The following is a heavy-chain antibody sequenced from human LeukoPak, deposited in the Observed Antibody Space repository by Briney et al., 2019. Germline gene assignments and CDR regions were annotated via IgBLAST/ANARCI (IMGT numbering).Heavy chain of an antibody. CDR3: ASIGGGDSTSIDY. D-gene: IGHD2-21*02. CDR2: IYYSGST. Sequence: SETLSLTCAVYGGSFSGYYWSWIRQPPGKGLEWIGYIYYSGSTNYNPSLKSRVTISVDTSKNQFSLKLSSVTAADTAVYYCASIGGGDSTSIDYWGQGTLVTVSS. CDR1: GGSFSGYY. J-gene: IGHJ4*02. V-gene: IGHV4-59*01.